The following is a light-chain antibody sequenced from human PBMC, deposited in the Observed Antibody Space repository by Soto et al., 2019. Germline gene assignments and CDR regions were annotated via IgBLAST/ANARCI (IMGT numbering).Light chain of an antibody. Sequence: DIQLTQSPSTLSGSVGDRVTITCRASQTISSWLAWYQQKPGKAPKILIYKASTLKSGVPSRFSGSGSGTEFTLTISRLQPDDFATYYCQHYNSYSEAFGQGTKV. CDR2: KAS. CDR3: QHYNSYSEA. J-gene: IGKJ1*01. CDR1: QTISSW. V-gene: IGKV1-5*03.